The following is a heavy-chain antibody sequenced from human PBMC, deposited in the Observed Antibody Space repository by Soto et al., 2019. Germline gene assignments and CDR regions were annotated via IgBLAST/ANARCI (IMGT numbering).Heavy chain of an antibody. D-gene: IGHD5-18*01. Sequence: SETLSLTCTVSGGSISSSSYYWGWIRQPPGKGLEWIGSIYYSGSTYYNPSLKSRVTISVDTSKNQFSLKLSSVTAADTAVYYCANTAMVASSADNWFDPWGQGTLVTVS. CDR2: IYYSGST. J-gene: IGHJ5*02. CDR1: GGSISSSSYY. V-gene: IGHV4-39*01. CDR3: ANTAMVASSADNWFDP.